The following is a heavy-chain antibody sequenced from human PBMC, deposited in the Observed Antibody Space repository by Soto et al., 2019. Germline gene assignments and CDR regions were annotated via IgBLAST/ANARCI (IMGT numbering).Heavy chain of an antibody. D-gene: IGHD3-22*01. V-gene: IGHV3-30*18. CDR3: AKDNSQTHYYDSSGYYYTEYFQH. Sequence: QVQLVESGGGVVQPGRSLRPSCAASGFTFSSYGMHWVRQAPGKGLEWVAVISYDGSNKYYADSVKGRFTISRDNSKNTLYLQMNSLRAEDTAVYYCAKDNSQTHYYDSSGYYYTEYFQHWGQGTLVTVSS. CDR2: ISYDGSNK. CDR1: GFTFSSYG. J-gene: IGHJ1*01.